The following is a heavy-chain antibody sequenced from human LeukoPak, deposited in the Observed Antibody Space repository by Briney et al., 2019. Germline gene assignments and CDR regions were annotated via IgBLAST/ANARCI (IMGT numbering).Heavy chain of an antibody. V-gene: IGHV3-7*01. CDR3: ARDRQIAY. CDR1: GFTFSNYW. J-gene: IGHJ4*02. Sequence: RTGGSLRLSCAASGFTFSNYWLTWVRQAPGQGLEWVANIKQDGSEKHYVDSVKGRFTISRDNAKNSLYLQMYSLRAEDTAVYYCARDRQIAYWGQGTLVTVSS. CDR2: IKQDGSEK.